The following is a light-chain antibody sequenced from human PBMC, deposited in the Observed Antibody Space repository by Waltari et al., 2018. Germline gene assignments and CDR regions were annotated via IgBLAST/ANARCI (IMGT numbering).Light chain of an antibody. CDR1: QGIGNW. CDR2: KAS. V-gene: IGKV1-5*03. Sequence: DIQMTQSPASLSASVGDRVTITCRASQGIGNWLAWYQQKPGKAPKLLIYKASSLETGVPSTFGGSGSGTDFTLTINSLQPEDLATYFCQQYHVVPYSFGQGTRVEIK. J-gene: IGKJ2*03. CDR3: QQYHVVPYS.